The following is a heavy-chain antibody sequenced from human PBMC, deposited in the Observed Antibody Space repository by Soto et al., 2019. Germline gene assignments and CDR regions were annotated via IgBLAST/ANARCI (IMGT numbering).Heavy chain of an antibody. V-gene: IGHV4-39*01. CDR3: ARQMSSGLWAFDS. CDR1: GDSISRSRSH. J-gene: IGHJ4*02. Sequence: SETLSLTCKVSGDSISRSRSHWWAWIRQPPGKGLEWIGSLSSTVITTHNQSLGSRFTISVHAPNNKFSLEVTSVTAAVTGFFYCARQMSSGLWAFDSWGQGTPVTVSS. CDR2: LSSTVIT. D-gene: IGHD6-19*01.